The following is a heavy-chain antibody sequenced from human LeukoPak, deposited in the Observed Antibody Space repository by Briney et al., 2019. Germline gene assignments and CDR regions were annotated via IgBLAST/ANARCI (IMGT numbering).Heavy chain of an antibody. CDR1: GYIFTNYP. D-gene: IGHD2-15*01. CDR3: ARDSYCSGGTCYSRVGY. J-gene: IGHJ4*02. Sequence: ASVKVSCKASGYIFTNYPMNWVRQAPGQGLEWMGLINTNTGNPTYAQGLTERFVFSWDTSVSTAYLQITSLKAEDTAVYFCARDSYCSGGTCYSRVGYWGQGTEVTASS. CDR2: INTNTGNP. V-gene: IGHV7-4-1*02.